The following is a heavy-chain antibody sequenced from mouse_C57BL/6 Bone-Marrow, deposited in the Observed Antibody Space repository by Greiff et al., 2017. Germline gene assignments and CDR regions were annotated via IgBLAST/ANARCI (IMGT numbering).Heavy chain of an antibody. J-gene: IGHJ4*01. Sequence: VKLQESGPGLVAPSQSLSITCTVSGFSLTSYAISWVRQPPGKGLEWLGVIWTGGGTNYNSALKSRLSISKDNSKSQVFLKMNSLQTDDTARYYCAKHSNLYYYAIDYWGQGTSVTVSS. V-gene: IGHV2-9-1*01. CDR3: AKHSNLYYYAIDY. CDR2: IWTGGGT. D-gene: IGHD2-5*01. CDR1: GFSLTSYA.